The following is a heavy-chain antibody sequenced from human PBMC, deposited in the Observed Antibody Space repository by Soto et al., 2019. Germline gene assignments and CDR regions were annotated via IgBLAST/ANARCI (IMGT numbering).Heavy chain of an antibody. CDR1: GGTFSSYT. Sequence: QVQLVQSGAEVKKPGSSVKVSCKASGGTFSSYTISWVRQAPGQGLEWMGRIIPILGIANYAQKFQGRVTITADKSTSTAYMELSSLRSEDTAVYYCARVEEMATTREHWGQGTLVTVSS. D-gene: IGHD5-12*01. CDR3: ARVEEMATTREH. CDR2: IIPILGIA. J-gene: IGHJ1*01. V-gene: IGHV1-69*02.